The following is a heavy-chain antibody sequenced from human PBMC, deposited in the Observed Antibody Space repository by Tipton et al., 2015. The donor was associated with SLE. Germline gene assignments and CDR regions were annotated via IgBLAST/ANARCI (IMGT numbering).Heavy chain of an antibody. J-gene: IGHJ4*02. CDR2: VNHSGST. CDR3: ARCTIFGVVRGSFDS. D-gene: IGHD3-3*01. Sequence: TLSLTCAVYGGSFSDYFWTWIRQSPGKGLEWIGDVNHSGSTDYHPSLKSRVTMSVDTSKNQFSLKLTFVTAADTALYYCARCTIFGVVRGSFDSWGQGTLVTVS. V-gene: IGHV4-34*01. CDR1: GGSFSDYF.